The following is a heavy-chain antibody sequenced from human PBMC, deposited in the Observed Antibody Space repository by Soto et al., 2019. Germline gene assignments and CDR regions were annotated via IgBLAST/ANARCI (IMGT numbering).Heavy chain of an antibody. V-gene: IGHV1-69*02. CDR1: GGTFSSYT. CDR3: ARLGRNCGGDCYPHFDY. CDR2: IIPILGIA. D-gene: IGHD2-21*02. J-gene: IGHJ4*02. Sequence: QVQLVQSGAEVKKPGSSVKVSCKASGGTFSSYTISWVRQAPGQGLEWMGRIIPILGIANYAQKFQGRVTIPADKSTSTAYMELSSLRSEDTAVYYCARLGRNCGGDCYPHFDYWGQGTLVTVSS.